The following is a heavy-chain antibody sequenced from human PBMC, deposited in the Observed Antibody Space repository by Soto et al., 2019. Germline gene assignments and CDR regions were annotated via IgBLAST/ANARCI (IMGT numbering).Heavy chain of an antibody. CDR1: GYTFTGYY. Sequence: ASVKVSCKASGYTFTGYYMHWVRQAPGQGLEWMGWINPNSGGTNYAQKFQGWVTMTRDTSISTAYMELSRLRSDDTAVYYCARGVGRGYSGYEPNTYYYYGMDVWGQGTTVTVSS. V-gene: IGHV1-2*04. CDR3: ARGVGRGYSGYEPNTYYYYGMDV. D-gene: IGHD5-12*01. J-gene: IGHJ6*02. CDR2: INPNSGGT.